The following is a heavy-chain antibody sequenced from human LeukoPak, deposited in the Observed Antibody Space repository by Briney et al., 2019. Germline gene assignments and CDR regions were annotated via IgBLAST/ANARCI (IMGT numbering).Heavy chain of an antibody. Sequence: PGGSLRLSCAASGVTFSSSAMSWVRQAPGQGLEWVSTMSGSSGSTYYADSVKGRFTTSRDNSKNTLYLQMNSLRAEDTAVYYCAKARLVVSSPSDAFDIWGQGTMVTASS. J-gene: IGHJ3*02. D-gene: IGHD3-22*01. CDR1: GVTFSSSA. V-gene: IGHV3-23*01. CDR3: AKARLVVSSPSDAFDI. CDR2: MSGSSGST.